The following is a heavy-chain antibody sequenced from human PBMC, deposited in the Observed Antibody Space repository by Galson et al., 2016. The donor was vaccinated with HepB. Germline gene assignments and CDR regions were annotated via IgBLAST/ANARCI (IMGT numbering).Heavy chain of an antibody. Sequence: SLRLSCAASGFTFSSYAMSWVRQAPGKGLEWVSAISISGGSTFYADSMKGRFTISRDNSKNTLYLQVNSLRVDDTAVYYCAKRFGGFRSPYYFDYWGQGTLVTVSS. J-gene: IGHJ4*02. D-gene: IGHD3-3*01. CDR2: ISISGGST. V-gene: IGHV3-23*01. CDR3: AKRFGGFRSPYYFDY. CDR1: GFTFSSYA.